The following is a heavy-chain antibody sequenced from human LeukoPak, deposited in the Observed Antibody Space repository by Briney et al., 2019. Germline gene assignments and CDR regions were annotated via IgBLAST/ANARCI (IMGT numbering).Heavy chain of an antibody. CDR2: ISAYNGNT. CDR3: ARDHVETTAGRGFDP. V-gene: IGHV1-18*01. CDR1: GYTFSNYG. J-gene: IGHJ5*02. D-gene: IGHD4-17*01. Sequence: ASVKVSCKASGYTFSNYGISWVRQAPGQGLEWMGWISAYNGNTNYAQNLQGRVTMTTDTSTSTAYMDLRSLRSDDTAVYYCARDHVETTAGRGFDPWGQGTLVTVSS.